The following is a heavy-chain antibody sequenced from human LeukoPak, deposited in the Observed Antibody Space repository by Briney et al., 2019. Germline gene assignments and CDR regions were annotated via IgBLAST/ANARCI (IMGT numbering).Heavy chain of an antibody. Sequence: SETLSLTCTVSGGSISRYHWSWIRQPPGKGLEWIGYIYYSGNTNYNPSLKSRVTISVDTSKNQFSLKLSSVTAADTAVYYCASKAKPTGYYYGMDVWGQGTTVTVSS. V-gene: IGHV4-59*01. CDR2: IYYSGNT. CDR1: GGSISRYH. D-gene: IGHD3-9*01. CDR3: ASKAKPTGYYYGMDV. J-gene: IGHJ6*02.